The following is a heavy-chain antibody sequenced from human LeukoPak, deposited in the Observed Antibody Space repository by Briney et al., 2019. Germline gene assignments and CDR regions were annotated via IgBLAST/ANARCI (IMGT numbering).Heavy chain of an antibody. D-gene: IGHD3-10*01. J-gene: IGHJ4*02. V-gene: IGHV4-61*02. CDR2: IYTSGST. CDR1: GGSISSGGYS. CDR3: ARTVYGSGSYYLDY. Sequence: SQTLSLTCAVSGGSISSGGYSWSWIRQPAGKGLEWIGRIYTSGSTNYNPSLKSRVTMSVDTSKNQFSLKLSSVTAADTAVYYCARTVYGSGSYYLDYWGQGTLVTVSS.